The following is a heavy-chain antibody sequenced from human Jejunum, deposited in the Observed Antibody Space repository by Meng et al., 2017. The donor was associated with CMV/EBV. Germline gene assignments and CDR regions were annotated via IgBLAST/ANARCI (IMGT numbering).Heavy chain of an antibody. CDR3: ARRQRLRFLEWLLPVG. J-gene: IGHJ4*02. D-gene: IGHD3-3*01. CDR2: INHSGST. CDR1: GGSVSGYY. Sequence: GGSVSGYYWSWIRQTPGKGLEWIGEINHSGSTNYNPSLKSRVTISVDTSKNQFSLKLSSVTAADTAVYYCARRQRLRFLEWLLPVGRGQGTLVTVSS. V-gene: IGHV4-34*01.